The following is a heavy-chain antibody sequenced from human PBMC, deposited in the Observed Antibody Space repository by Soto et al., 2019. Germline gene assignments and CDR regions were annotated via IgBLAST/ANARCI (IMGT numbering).Heavy chain of an antibody. CDR1: GGTFGSYT. D-gene: IGHD2-2*01. Sequence: QVQLVQSGAEVKKPGSSVKVSCKASGGTFGSYTLNWVRQAPGQGLEWLGGIMPFIDTSTYAQMLQGRVTITADKSTSTVYMELSSLTSDDTAVYYCARGGYASSYRFDYWGQGTLVTVSS. V-gene: IGHV1-69*06. CDR2: IMPFIDTS. CDR3: ARGGYASSYRFDY. J-gene: IGHJ4*02.